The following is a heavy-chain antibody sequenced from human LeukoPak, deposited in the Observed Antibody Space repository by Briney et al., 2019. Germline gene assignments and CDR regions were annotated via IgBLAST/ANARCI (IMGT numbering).Heavy chain of an antibody. CDR3: ARISPRDYDSSGYFPDY. D-gene: IGHD3-22*01. J-gene: IGHJ4*02. CDR2: IDWDDDK. V-gene: IGHV2-70*11. Sequence: SGPTLVKPTQTLTLTCTFSGFSLSTSGMCVSWIRQPPGKALEWLARIDWDDDKYYSTSLKTRLIISKDTSKNQVVLTMTNMDPVDTATYYCARISPRDYDSSGYFPDYWGQGTLVTVSS. CDR1: GFSLSTSGMC.